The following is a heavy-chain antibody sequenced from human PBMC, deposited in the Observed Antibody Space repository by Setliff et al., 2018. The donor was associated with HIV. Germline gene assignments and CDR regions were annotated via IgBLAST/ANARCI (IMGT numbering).Heavy chain of an antibody. J-gene: IGHJ4*02. CDR1: GAIISSDSFF. Sequence: TLSPTCTVPGAIISSDSFFWSWIRQPAGKGLEWIAHISATGSTNDNPSLKSRVTMSLNTSKNQFSLNLNPVTAADAGVYFCARAREGWKPFAFDYWGQGTLVTVSS. D-gene: IGHD1-1*01. CDR3: ARAREGWKPFAFDY. V-gene: IGHV4-61*09. CDR2: ISATGST.